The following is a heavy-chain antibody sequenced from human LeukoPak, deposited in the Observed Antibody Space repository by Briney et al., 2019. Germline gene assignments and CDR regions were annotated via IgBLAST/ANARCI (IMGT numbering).Heavy chain of an antibody. Sequence: GESLKISCKGSGYSFTSYWIGWVRQMPGKGLEWMGIIYPGDSDTRYSPSFQGQVTISADKSTSTAYLQWSSLKASDTAMYYCARLGGTGLGYYYMDVWGKGTTVTVSS. CDR2: IYPGDSDT. J-gene: IGHJ6*03. V-gene: IGHV5-51*01. D-gene: IGHD3-10*01. CDR1: GYSFTSYW. CDR3: ARLGGTGLGYYYMDV.